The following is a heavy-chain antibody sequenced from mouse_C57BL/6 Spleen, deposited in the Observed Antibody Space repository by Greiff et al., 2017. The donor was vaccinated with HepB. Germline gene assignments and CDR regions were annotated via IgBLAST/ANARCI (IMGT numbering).Heavy chain of an antibody. CDR1: GYSFTGYY. V-gene: IGHV1-42*01. CDR3: AKRSMITRAMDY. D-gene: IGHD2-4*01. CDR2: INPSTGGT. J-gene: IGHJ4*01. Sequence: VQLQQSGPELVKPGASVKISCKASGYSFTGYYMNWVKQSPEKSLEWIGEINPSTGGTTYNQKFKAKATLTVDKSSSTASMQLKSLTSEDSAVYYCAKRSMITRAMDYGGQGTSVTVSS.